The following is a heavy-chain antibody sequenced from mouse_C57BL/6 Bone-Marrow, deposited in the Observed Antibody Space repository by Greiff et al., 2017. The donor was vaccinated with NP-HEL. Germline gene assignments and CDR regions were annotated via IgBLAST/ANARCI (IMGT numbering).Heavy chain of an antibody. V-gene: IGHV5-17*01. Sequence: EVQVVESGGGLVKPGGSLKLSCAASGFTFSDYGMHWVRQAPEKGLEWVAYISSGSSTIYYAATVQGRFTISRDNAKNTLFLQMTSLRSEDTAMYYCARYYGNWYFDVWGRGTTVAVTS. CDR2: ISSGSSTI. J-gene: IGHJ1*03. CDR1: GFTFSDYG. D-gene: IGHD1-1*01. CDR3: ARYYGNWYFDV.